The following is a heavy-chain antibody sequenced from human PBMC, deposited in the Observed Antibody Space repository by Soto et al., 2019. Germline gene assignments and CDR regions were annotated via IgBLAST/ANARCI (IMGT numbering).Heavy chain of an antibody. CDR2: IYYTGST. Sequence: PSETLSLTCTVSGSSISPFYWSWIRQPSGRGLEWIGYIYYTGSTKYNPSLKSRVTLSLGTSRNQLPLKLSSVTAADTAVYFCTRVGGYYGDYPNFDYWGPGTLVTVSS. J-gene: IGHJ4*02. CDR3: TRVGGYYGDYPNFDY. D-gene: IGHD4-17*01. V-gene: IGHV4-59*01. CDR1: GSSISPFY.